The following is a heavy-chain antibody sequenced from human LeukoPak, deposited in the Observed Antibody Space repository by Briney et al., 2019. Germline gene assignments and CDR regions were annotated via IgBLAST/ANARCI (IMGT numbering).Heavy chain of an antibody. V-gene: IGHV4-59*01. D-gene: IGHD6-13*01. CDR2: IYYSGST. J-gene: IGHJ4*02. CDR1: GGSISSYY. Sequence: SETLSLTCTVSGGSISSYYWSWIRQPPGKGLEWIGYIYYSGSTNYNPSLKSRVTISVDTSKNQFSLKLSSVTAADTAMYYCARYKGDSWYYFDYWGQGTLVTVSS. CDR3: ARYKGDSWYYFDY.